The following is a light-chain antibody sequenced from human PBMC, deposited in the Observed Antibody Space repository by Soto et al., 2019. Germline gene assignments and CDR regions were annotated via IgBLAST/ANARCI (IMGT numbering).Light chain of an antibody. CDR1: QSVNSD. Sequence: ETVMTQSPVTLSVSPGERATLSCRASQSVNSDLAWYQQKPGQAPRLLIYGASTRATGIPARFSGSGSGTAFTLTISSLHSEDFAVYYCHQYDNWPETFGQGTKVEIK. J-gene: IGKJ1*01. CDR3: HQYDNWPET. V-gene: IGKV3-15*01. CDR2: GAS.